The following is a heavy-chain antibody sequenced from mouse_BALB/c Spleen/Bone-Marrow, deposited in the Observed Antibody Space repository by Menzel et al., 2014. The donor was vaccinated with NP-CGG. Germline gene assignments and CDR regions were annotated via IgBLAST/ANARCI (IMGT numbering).Heavy chain of an antibody. CDR3: ARWEYYAMDY. CDR1: GFNIKDTY. J-gene: IGHJ4*01. CDR2: IDPANGNT. D-gene: IGHD4-1*01. Sequence: EVQLQQSGAELVKPGASVKLSCTASGFNIKDTYMHWVKQGPEQGLEWIGRIDPANGNTKYDPKFQGKATITADTSSNTAYLQLSSLTSEDTAVYYCARWEYYAMDYGGQGTSVTVSS. V-gene: IGHV14-3*02.